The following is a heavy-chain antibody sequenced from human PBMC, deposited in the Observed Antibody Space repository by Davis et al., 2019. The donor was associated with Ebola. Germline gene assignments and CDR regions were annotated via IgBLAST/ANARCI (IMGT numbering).Heavy chain of an antibody. J-gene: IGHJ6*02. CDR2: INHSGST. Sequence: GSLRLSCAVYGGSFSGYYWSWIRQPPGKGLEWIGEINHSGSTNYNPSLKSRVTISVDTSKNQFSLKLSSVTAADTAVYYCARTRKIIVGATPHYYYGMDVWGQGTTVTVSS. D-gene: IGHD1-26*01. V-gene: IGHV4-34*01. CDR1: GGSFSGYY. CDR3: ARTRKIIVGATPHYYYGMDV.